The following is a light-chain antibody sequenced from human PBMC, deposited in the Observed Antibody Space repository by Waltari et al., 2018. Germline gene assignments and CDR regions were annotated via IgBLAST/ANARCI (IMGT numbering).Light chain of an antibody. CDR2: DVS. CDR3: SSQSSNDVVL. Sequence: QSALTQPASVSGSPGQSVTISRAGTRTVVGGYNSVSWYQEHPGKAPRVIIYDVSDRPSGVSDRFSGSKSGNTASLTISGLQAEDEADYYCSSQSSNDVVLFGGGTKLTVL. CDR1: RTVVGGYNS. J-gene: IGLJ2*01. V-gene: IGLV2-14*01.